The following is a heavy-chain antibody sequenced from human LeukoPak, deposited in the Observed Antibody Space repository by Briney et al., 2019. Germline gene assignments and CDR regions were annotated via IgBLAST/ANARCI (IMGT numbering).Heavy chain of an antibody. CDR2: IRYDGSNK. V-gene: IGHV3-30*02. D-gene: IGHD3-10*01. Sequence: GGSLRLSRAASGFTFSSYGMHWVRQAPGKGLEWVAFIRYDGSNKYYADSVKGRFTISRDNSKNTLYLQMNSLRAEDTAVYYCANLWFGELFRADYWGQGTLVTVSS. CDR3: ANLWFGELFRADY. CDR1: GFTFSSYG. J-gene: IGHJ4*02.